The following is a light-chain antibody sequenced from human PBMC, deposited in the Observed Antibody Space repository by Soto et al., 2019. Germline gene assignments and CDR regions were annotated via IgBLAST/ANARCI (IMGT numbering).Light chain of an antibody. CDR2: GAS. CDR1: QSVSSTY. Sequence: EIVLTQSPGTLSLSPGERATLSCRASQSVSSTYLAWYQQKPGQAPRLLIYGASSRATGIPDRFSGGGSGADFTLTISRVEPEDFALYYCRQCGSSPWTCCQGTKLDIK. V-gene: IGKV3-20*01. CDR3: RQCGSSPWT. J-gene: IGKJ1*01.